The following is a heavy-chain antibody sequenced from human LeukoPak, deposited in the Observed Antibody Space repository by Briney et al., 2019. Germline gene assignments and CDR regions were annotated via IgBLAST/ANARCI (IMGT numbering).Heavy chain of an antibody. CDR3: ARTRYYYNSRSYGAPYYFDY. CDR1: GGSISSRSYY. D-gene: IGHD3-10*01. Sequence: SETLSLTCTASGGSISSRSYYWGWIRQPPGKGLEWIGIIYYSGSTYYKSSLKSRVTISVDTSKNQFSLKLSSVTAADTAVYYCARTRYYYNSRSYGAPYYFDYWGQGTLVTVSS. V-gene: IGHV4-39*01. CDR2: IYYSGST. J-gene: IGHJ4*02.